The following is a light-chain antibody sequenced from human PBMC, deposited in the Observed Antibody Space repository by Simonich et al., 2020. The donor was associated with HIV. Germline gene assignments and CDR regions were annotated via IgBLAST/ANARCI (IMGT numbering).Light chain of an antibody. Sequence: EIVLTQSPGTLSLSPGERATLSCRASQSVSSSYLAWYQQKPGQAPRLLIYGASSRATGIPDRFSGSGSGTDCTLTISRLEPEDFAVYYCQQYNNWPSPFTFGPGTKVDIE. CDR1: QSVSSSY. CDR2: GAS. CDR3: QQYNNWPSPFT. J-gene: IGKJ3*01. V-gene: IGKV3-20*01.